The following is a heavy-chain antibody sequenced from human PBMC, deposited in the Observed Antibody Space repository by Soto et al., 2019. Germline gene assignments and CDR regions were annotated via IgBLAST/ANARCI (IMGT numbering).Heavy chain of an antibody. CDR2: IKNKTDGGTA. CDR3: TTDPYYNFWSGYFFDY. V-gene: IGHV3-15*01. CDR1: VFTFSKAW. Sequence: WWSLRLSCSASVFTFSKAWMSWVRLAPGKGLEWVGRIKNKTDGGTADYPAPVRGRFTVSRDDSRNTLYLQMDSLKTEDTAVYYCTTDPYYNFWSGYFFDYWGQGTLVTVSS. J-gene: IGHJ4*02. D-gene: IGHD3-3*01.